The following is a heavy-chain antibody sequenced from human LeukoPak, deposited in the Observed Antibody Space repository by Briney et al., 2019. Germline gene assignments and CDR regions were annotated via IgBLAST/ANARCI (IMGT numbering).Heavy chain of an antibody. CDR3: ARGTIWFGEFYGMDV. Sequence: PGGSLRLSCAASGFTVSSNYMNWVRQAPGKGLEWVSYISSSSSTIYYADSVKGRFTISRDNAKNSLYLQMNSLRAEDTAVYYCARGTIWFGEFYGMDVWGQGTTVTVSS. V-gene: IGHV3-48*04. CDR1: GFTVSSNY. D-gene: IGHD3-10*01. J-gene: IGHJ6*02. CDR2: ISSSSSTI.